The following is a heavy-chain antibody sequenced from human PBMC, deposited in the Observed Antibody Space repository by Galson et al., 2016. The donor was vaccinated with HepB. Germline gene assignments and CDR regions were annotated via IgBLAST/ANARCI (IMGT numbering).Heavy chain of an antibody. CDR1: GLSVGASH. CDR2: ILSDGTI. CDR3: ARDPLGDGFSHSDH. D-gene: IGHD5-24*01. Sequence: SLRLSCAASGLSVGASHMTWVRQPPGRGLEWVSVILSDGTISYADSVKGRFTISRDNSKNTVYLRMSSLRAKDTAVYYCARDPLGDGFSHSDHWGQGTLVTVSS. J-gene: IGHJ4*02. V-gene: IGHV3-66*01.